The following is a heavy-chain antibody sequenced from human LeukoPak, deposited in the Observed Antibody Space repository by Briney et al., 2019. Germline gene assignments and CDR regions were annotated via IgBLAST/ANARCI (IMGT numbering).Heavy chain of an antibody. D-gene: IGHD3-10*01. CDR2: INPSGGST. Sequence: ASVKVSCKASGYTFTSYYMHWVRQAPGQGLEWMGIINPSGGSTSYAQKFQGRVTMTRDTSTSTVYMELSSLRSEDTAVYYCARVEYYYGSGSYYNFDYWGQGTLVTVSS. CDR3: ARVEYYYGSGSYYNFDY. CDR1: GYTFTSYY. V-gene: IGHV1-46*01. J-gene: IGHJ4*02.